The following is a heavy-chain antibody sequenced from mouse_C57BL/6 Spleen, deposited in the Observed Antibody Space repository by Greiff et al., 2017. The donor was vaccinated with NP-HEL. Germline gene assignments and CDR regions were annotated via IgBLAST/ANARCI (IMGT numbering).Heavy chain of an antibody. J-gene: IGHJ4*01. Sequence: QVQLKESGPGLVQPSQSLSITCTVSGFSLTSYGVHWVRQSPGKGLEWLGVIWSGGSSDYNAAFISRLSISKDNSKSQVFFKMNSLQADDTAIYYCARKDDGYYDTGAMDYWGQGTSVTVSS. V-gene: IGHV2-2*01. D-gene: IGHD2-3*01. CDR2: IWSGGSS. CDR3: ARKDDGYYDTGAMDY. CDR1: GFSLTSYG.